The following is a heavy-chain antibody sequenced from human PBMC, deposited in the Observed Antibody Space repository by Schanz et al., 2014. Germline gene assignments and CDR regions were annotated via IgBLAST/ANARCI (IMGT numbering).Heavy chain of an antibody. CDR3: ARDLEGFDY. D-gene: IGHD1-1*01. Sequence: QVQLQQWGAGLLKPSETLFLTCVVQGGSFSGYHWSWIRQPPGKGLEWIGDINHSGSTNYNPSLKSRVTMSVDTSKNQFSRKLSSVTAADTAVYYCARDLEGFDYWGQGTLVTVSS. CDR1: GGSFSGYH. CDR2: INHSGST. J-gene: IGHJ4*02. V-gene: IGHV4-34*01.